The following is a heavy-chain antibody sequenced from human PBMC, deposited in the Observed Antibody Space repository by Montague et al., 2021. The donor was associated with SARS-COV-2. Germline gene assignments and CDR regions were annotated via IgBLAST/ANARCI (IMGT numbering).Heavy chain of an antibody. D-gene: IGHD1-26*01. CDR1: GFTFSSYA. Sequence: SLRLSCAASGFTFSSYAMSWVRQAPGKGPEWVSAITGSGGGTHYAGSVKGRFTISKDNSKNMLYLQMNSLRAEDTAVYYCAKDQVYSGGYFVDWGQGTLVTVSS. J-gene: IGHJ4*02. CDR2: ITGSGGGT. CDR3: AKDQVYSGGYFVD. V-gene: IGHV3-23*01.